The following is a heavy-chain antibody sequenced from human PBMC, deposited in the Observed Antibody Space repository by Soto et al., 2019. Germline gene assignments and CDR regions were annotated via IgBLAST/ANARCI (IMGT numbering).Heavy chain of an antibody. V-gene: IGHV4-59*01. CDR3: ARDKYCSGGSCRKNWFYP. Sequence: PSETLSLTCTVSGGSISSSYWSWIRQPPGKGLEWLAYIYDDGSANYNPSLKSRATISLDMSKNQFSLKLTSVTAADTAVYYCARDKYCSGGSCRKNWFYPWGQGTLVTVSS. CDR2: IYDDGSA. D-gene: IGHD2-15*01. J-gene: IGHJ5*02. CDR1: GGSISSSY.